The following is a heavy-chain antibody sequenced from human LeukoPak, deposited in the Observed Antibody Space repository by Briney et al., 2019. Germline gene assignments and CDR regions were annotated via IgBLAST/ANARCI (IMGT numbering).Heavy chain of an antibody. CDR2: IYYSGST. CDR1: GGSISSYD. CDR3: ARLYYDFWSGSKYYYYGMDV. Sequence: SETLSLTCTVSGGSISSYDWSWVRQRRGKGLEWIGYIYYSGSTNYNPSLTSRVTISVDTSKNQFSLKLSSVTAADTAVYYCARLYYDFWSGSKYYYYGMDVWGQGTTVTVSS. D-gene: IGHD3-3*01. V-gene: IGHV4-59*08. J-gene: IGHJ6*02.